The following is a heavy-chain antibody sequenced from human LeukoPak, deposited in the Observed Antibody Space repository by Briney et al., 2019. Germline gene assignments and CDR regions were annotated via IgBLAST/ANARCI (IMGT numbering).Heavy chain of an antibody. J-gene: IGHJ4*02. V-gene: IGHV3-21*01. Sequence: GGSLRLSCAASGFTFRIYTMNWVRQAPGKGLEWVASIGGSSGFVFYADSMKGRFTISRDNAKNSLYLQMNSLRVEDTAMYYCARVQGERRDYWGQGTLVTVSS. D-gene: IGHD3-16*01. CDR3: ARVQGERRDY. CDR2: IGGSSGFV. CDR1: GFTFRIYT.